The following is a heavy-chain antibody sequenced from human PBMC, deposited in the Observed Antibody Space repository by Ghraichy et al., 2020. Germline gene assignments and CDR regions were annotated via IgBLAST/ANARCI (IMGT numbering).Heavy chain of an antibody. D-gene: IGHD3-10*01. J-gene: IGHJ6*02. CDR1: GFTFSSYW. CDR2: INSDGSST. V-gene: IGHV3-74*01. Sequence: GESLNISCAASGFTFSSYWMHWVRQAPGKGLVWVSRINSDGSSTSYADSVKGRFTISRDNAKNTLYLQMNSLRAEDTAVYYCARDLYDGWFRELLDYYYYGMDVWGQGTTVTVSS. CDR3: ARDLYDGWFRELLDYYYYGMDV.